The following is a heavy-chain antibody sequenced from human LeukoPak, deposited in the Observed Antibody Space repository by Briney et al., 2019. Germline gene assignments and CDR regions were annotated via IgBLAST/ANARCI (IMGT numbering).Heavy chain of an antibody. CDR3: GRGKVWSRTYFDF. J-gene: IGHJ4*02. D-gene: IGHD3-10*01. CDR1: GFTFSSHW. V-gene: IGHV3-7*01. CDR2: INHFGNEE. Sequence: GGSLRLSCAASGFTFSSHWMTWVRQAPGKGLEWVANINHFGNEEYYVDSVKGRFTISRDNAKNSLYLQMDSLRAEDTAVYYCGRGKVWSRTYFDFWGQGTLVTVSS.